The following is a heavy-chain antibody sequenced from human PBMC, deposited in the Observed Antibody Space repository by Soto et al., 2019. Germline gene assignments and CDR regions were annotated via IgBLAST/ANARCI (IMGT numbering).Heavy chain of an antibody. CDR3: TSTSTLGSGSWP. Sequence: EVQLVEFGGGLVKPGGSLRLSCAASGFTFSNAWMNWVRQAPGKGLEWVGRIKSRTDGGTTDYAAPVKGRFTFSRDDSQNTVYLQMNSLKTEDTAVYYCTSTSTLGSGSWPWGQGTLVTVSS. CDR1: GFTFSNAW. V-gene: IGHV3-15*07. CDR2: IKSRTDGGTT. D-gene: IGHD3-10*01. J-gene: IGHJ4*02.